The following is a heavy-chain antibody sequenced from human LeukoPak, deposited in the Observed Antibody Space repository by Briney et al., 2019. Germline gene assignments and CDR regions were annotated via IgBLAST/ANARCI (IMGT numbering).Heavy chain of an antibody. V-gene: IGHV4-61*08. CDR2: IYYIRNT. CDR1: GASVGSAGYY. J-gene: IGHJ4*02. D-gene: IGHD1-26*01. CDR3: ARTQSQSGSYRYYFGY. Sequence: SETLSLTCTVSGASVGSAGYYSTWVRQPPGGGLEWGEYIYYIRNTYYNPSLNRRVTMSLAPSNNQYSLRLNSVTAADTAVYYCARTQSQSGSYRYYFGYWGQGTLVTVSS.